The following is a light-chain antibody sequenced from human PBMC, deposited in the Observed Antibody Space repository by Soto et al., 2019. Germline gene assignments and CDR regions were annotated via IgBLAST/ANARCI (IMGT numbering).Light chain of an antibody. CDR2: KAS. CDR1: QSIGSW. CDR3: QQYNLSPRT. J-gene: IGKJ4*01. V-gene: IGKV1-5*03. Sequence: DIQMTQSPSTLSASVGDRVTITCRASQSIGSWLAWYQQKPGKAPTVLISKASNLISAVPLRFSGSGSGTEFTLTISSLQPDDVATYYCQQYNLSPRTFGGGTKVEIK.